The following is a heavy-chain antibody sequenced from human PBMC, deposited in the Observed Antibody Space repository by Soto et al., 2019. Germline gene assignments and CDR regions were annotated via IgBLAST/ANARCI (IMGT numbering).Heavy chain of an antibody. D-gene: IGHD2-15*01. CDR1: VDSVSFVHYD. J-gene: IGHJ6*02. Sequence: PTGTLSLTSIVSVDSVSFVHYDWSWIPQPPGKGLEGIGHIFYTGATNYSPSLKSLVTMTVDSAKSQFSLHLTPVTAADSTIYFCERARADSEALNIGRRLDVWGHGTTVTVSS. V-gene: IGHV4-61*01. CDR3: ERARADSEALNIGRRLDV. CDR2: IFYTGAT.